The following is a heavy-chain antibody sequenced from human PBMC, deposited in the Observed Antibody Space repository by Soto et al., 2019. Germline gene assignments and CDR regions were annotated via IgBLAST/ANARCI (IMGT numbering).Heavy chain of an antibody. Sequence: SLILYCAAAGFTFSSYGMHWVRQAPGKGLEWVAVISYDGSNKYYADSVKGRFTISRDNSKNTLYLQMNSLRAEDTAVYYRAKDTASGYSTSWYRALCNWSDPWGQRTLFPV. V-gene: IGHV3-30*18. CDR3: AKDTASGYSTSWYRALCNWSDP. J-gene: IGHJ5*02. D-gene: IGHD6-13*01. CDR1: GFTFSSYG. CDR2: ISYDGSNK.